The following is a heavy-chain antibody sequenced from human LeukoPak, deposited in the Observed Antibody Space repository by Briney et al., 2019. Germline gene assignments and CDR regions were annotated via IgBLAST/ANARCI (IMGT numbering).Heavy chain of an antibody. Sequence: SETLSLTCAISGDSVSSSSATWSWIRQSPSRGLEWLGRTDYRAQWHNDYAVSVRSRITINADTSKNQFSLQLNSVTPEDTAVYYCARVIATAGWFDPWGQGTLVTVSS. CDR2: TDYRAQWHN. V-gene: IGHV6-1*01. CDR1: GDSVSSSSAT. CDR3: ARVIATAGWFDP. J-gene: IGHJ5*02. D-gene: IGHD6-13*01.